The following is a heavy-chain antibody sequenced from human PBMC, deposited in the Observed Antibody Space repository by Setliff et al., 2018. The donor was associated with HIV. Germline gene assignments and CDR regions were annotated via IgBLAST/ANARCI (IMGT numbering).Heavy chain of an antibody. CDR3: GIRISISVIWTFDY. V-gene: IGHV3-23*01. J-gene: IGHJ4*02. CDR2: IGRTPGTI. CDR1: GFTFNNHA. D-gene: IGHD3-3*01. Sequence: GGSLRLSCEASGFTFNNHAMTWVRQAPGKGLEWVSAIGRTPGTIYYADSVKGRFAISRDNSMNTLSLQMNSLRAEDTAVYYCGIRISISVIWTFDYWGQGMLVTVSS.